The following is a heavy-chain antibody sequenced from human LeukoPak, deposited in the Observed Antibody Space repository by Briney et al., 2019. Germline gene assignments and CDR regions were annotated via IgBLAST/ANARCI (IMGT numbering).Heavy chain of an antibody. D-gene: IGHD3-16*01. CDR2: ISGSGGST. J-gene: IGHJ4*02. V-gene: IGHV3-23*01. CDR1: RFIFSSYA. CDR3: AKDLNDYVSYFDY. Sequence: PGGSLRLSCAASRFIFSSYAMSWVRQAPGKGLEWVSAISGSGGSTYYADSVKGRFTISRDNSKNTLYLQMNSLRAEDTAVYYCAKDLNDYVSYFDYWGQGTLVTVSS.